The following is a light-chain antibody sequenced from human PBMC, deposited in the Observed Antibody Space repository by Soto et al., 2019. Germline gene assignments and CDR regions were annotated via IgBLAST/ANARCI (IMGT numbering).Light chain of an antibody. CDR3: QQYYSYPWT. J-gene: IGKJ1*01. CDR1: QGVGNW. V-gene: IGKV1-5*03. Sequence: DIQMTQSPSTLSASVGDRVTITCRASQGVGNWLAWYQHKPGKAPKRLIYKASSLETGAPSRFSGSGSGTEFTLTISSLQPDDFATYYCQQYYSYPWTFGQGTTVEIK. CDR2: KAS.